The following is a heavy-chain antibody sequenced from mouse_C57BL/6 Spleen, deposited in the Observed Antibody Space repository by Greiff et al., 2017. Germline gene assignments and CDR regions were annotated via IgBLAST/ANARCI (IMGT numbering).Heavy chain of an antibody. J-gene: IGHJ4*01. V-gene: IGHV1-55*01. D-gene: IGHD4-1*01. CDR1: GYTFTSYW. CDR2: IYPGSGST. Sequence: QVQLKQPGAELVKPGASVKMSCKASGYTFTSYWITWVKQRPGQGLEWIGDIYPGSGSTNYNEKFKSKATLTVDTSSSTAYMQLSSLTSEDSAVYYCARKGTDQYYAMDYWGQGTSVTVSS. CDR3: ARKGTDQYYAMDY.